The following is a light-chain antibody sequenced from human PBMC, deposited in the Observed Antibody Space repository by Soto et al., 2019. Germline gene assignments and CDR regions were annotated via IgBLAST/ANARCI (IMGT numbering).Light chain of an antibody. CDR3: QQSHSTPYT. CDR1: QIINTY. J-gene: IGKJ2*01. V-gene: IGKV1-39*01. CDR2: GAS. Sequence: DIRMTQSPSSLSASVGDRVTITCRASQIINTYLNWYQHKSGKAPNLLIYGASRLQSGVPSRFSGSGSGTDFTLTISSLQPEDFATYYCQQSHSTPYTFGQGTKMEIK.